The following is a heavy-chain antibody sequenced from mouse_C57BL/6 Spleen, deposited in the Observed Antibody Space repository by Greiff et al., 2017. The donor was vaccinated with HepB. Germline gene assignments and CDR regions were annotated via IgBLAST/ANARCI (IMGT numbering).Heavy chain of an antibody. Sequence: EVKLMESGGGLVKPGGSLKLSCAASGFTFSSYAMSWVRQTPEKRLEWVATISDGGSYTYYPDNVKGRFTISRDKAKNTLYLQMSHLKSEDTAMYYCARDYYSNYVGAMDYWGQGTSVTVSS. J-gene: IGHJ4*01. CDR1: GFTFSSYA. V-gene: IGHV5-4*01. D-gene: IGHD2-5*01. CDR3: ARDYYSNYVGAMDY. CDR2: ISDGGSYT.